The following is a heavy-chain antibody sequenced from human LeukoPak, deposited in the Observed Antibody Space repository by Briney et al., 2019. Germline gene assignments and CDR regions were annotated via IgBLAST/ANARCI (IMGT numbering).Heavy chain of an antibody. CDR1: GGSLTTYY. Sequence: KPSETLSLTCTVSGGSLTTYYWSWIRQPPGKGLEWIGYIYYSGTTNYNPSLKSRVTISEDKSKNQISLKLASITAADTAVYYCARAFRGSCFDYWGRGALVTVSS. J-gene: IGHJ4*02. CDR3: ARAFRGSCFDY. CDR2: IYYSGTT. V-gene: IGHV4-59*01. D-gene: IGHD6-13*01.